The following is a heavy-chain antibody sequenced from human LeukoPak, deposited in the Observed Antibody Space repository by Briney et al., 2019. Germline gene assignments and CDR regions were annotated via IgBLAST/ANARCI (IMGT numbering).Heavy chain of an antibody. J-gene: IGHJ4*02. CDR2: IYYSGST. CDR3: ARGVVPAANGY. V-gene: IGHV4-59*01. D-gene: IGHD2-2*01. Sequence: SETLSLTCTVSGGSISSYYWSWIRQPPGKGLEWIGYIYYSGSTNYNPSLKSRVTISVDTSKNQFSLKLSSVTAADTAVYYCARGVVPAANGYWGQGTLVTVSS. CDR1: GGSISSYY.